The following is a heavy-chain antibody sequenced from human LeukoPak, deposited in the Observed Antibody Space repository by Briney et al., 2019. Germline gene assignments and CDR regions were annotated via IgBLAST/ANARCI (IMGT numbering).Heavy chain of an antibody. CDR2: ISPGGST. Sequence: ETLSLTCAVYGGSFSAYYWTWIRQPPGKGLEWIGEISPGGSTNYNPSLKSRVTISVDSSQIQFSLKLRSVTAADTAVYYCAGIGMATTKFACWGQGTLVTVSS. CDR1: GGSFSAYY. V-gene: IGHV4-34*01. J-gene: IGHJ4*02. D-gene: IGHD5-24*01. CDR3: AGIGMATTKFAC.